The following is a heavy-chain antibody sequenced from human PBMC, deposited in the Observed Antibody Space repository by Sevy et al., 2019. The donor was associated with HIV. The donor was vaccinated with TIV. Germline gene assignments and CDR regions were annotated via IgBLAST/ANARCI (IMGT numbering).Heavy chain of an antibody. CDR3: AREPRSTIAVRYFDY. CDR2: IYYSGST. Sequence: SETLSLTCTVSGGSVSSGTYYWSWIRQPPGKGLEWIGYIYYSGSTNYNPSLKSRVTISVDTSKNQFSLKLSSVTAADTAVYYCAREPRSTIAVRYFDYWGQGTLVTVSS. J-gene: IGHJ4*02. V-gene: IGHV4-61*01. D-gene: IGHD6-6*01. CDR1: GGSVSSGTYY.